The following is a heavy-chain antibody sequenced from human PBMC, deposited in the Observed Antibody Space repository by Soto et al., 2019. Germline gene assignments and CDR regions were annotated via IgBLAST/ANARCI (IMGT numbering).Heavy chain of an antibody. CDR1: GFTFSSSA. D-gene: IGHD2-15*01. CDR3: ARMASFYCSGGSCFPTYGMDV. J-gene: IGHJ6*02. V-gene: IGHV3-30-3*01. Sequence: QVQLVESGGGVVQPGRSLRLSCAASGFTFSSSAMHWVRQAPGKGLEWVAVISSDGSNKYDADSVKGRFTISRDNSKNXRXLXXNSLRAEDTAVYYCARMASFYCSGGSCFPTYGMDVWGQGTTVTVSS. CDR2: ISSDGSNK.